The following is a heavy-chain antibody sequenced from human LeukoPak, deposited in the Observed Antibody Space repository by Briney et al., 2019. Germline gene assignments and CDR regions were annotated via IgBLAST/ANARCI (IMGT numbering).Heavy chain of an antibody. V-gene: IGHV3-74*01. CDR2: INSDGSST. D-gene: IGHD2-2*01. CDR1: GFTFSSYW. J-gene: IGHJ5*02. Sequence: GGSLRLSCAASGFTFSSYWMHWVRHAPGKGLVWVSRINSDGSSTSYADSVKGRFTISRDNAKNTLYLQMNSLRAEDTAVYYCAREVIVVVPAAINWFDPWGQGTLVTVS. CDR3: AREVIVVVPAAINWFDP.